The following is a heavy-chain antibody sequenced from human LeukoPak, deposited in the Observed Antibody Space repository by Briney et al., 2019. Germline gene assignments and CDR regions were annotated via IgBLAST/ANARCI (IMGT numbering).Heavy chain of an antibody. D-gene: IGHD3-16*01. CDR3: ARVGRGSSGSYVDVDY. V-gene: IGHV1-2*06. CDR2: TNPNSGDT. CDR1: GYTFTGYY. Sequence: ASVKVSCKASGYTFTGYYMHWVRQAPGQGPPPLPRTNPNSGDTKYAQKFQGRVTMTRDTSINTAYMELSRLRSDDTAMYYCARVGRGSSGSYVDVDYWGQGTLVTVSS. J-gene: IGHJ4*02.